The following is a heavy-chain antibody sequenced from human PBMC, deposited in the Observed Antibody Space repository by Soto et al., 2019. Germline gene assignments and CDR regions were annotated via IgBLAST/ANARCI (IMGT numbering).Heavy chain of an antibody. J-gene: IGHJ4*02. CDR2: IYHSGST. V-gene: IGHV4-30-2*05. D-gene: IGHD2-15*01. Sequence: PSETLSLTFAVSGGSISSGGYSWSWIRQPPGKGLEWIGYIYHSGSTYYNPSLKSRVTISVDTSMNQFSLNLLSMTAADTAVYYCARWVEVSLDYFDSWGQGIPVTVSS. CDR3: ARWVEVSLDYFDS. CDR1: GGSISSGGYS.